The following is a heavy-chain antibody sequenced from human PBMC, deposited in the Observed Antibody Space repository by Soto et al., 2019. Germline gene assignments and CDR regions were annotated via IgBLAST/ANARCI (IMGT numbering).Heavy chain of an antibody. D-gene: IGHD3-9*01. Sequence: EVQLLESGGGFVQPGGSLRLSCAASGFTLSSYDMGWVRQAPGRGLEWISLIRGSGGATFHADSVEGRLTISRDISKNTLYLQMNSLRAEDSAVYYCAKDRGDNAGYPAFDIWGQGTMVTVSS. V-gene: IGHV3-23*01. CDR3: AKDRGDNAGYPAFDI. J-gene: IGHJ3*02. CDR1: GFTLSSYD. CDR2: IRGSGGAT.